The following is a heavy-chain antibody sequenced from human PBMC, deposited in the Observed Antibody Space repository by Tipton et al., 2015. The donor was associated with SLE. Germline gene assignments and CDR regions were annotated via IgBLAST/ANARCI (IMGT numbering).Heavy chain of an antibody. J-gene: IGHJ6*03. CDR2: VFSSGTT. CDR3: ARGGLGVSYYHYMDV. CDR1: SGSVSSGAYY. D-gene: IGHD1-26*01. Sequence: TLSLTCTVSSGSVSSGAYYLSWIRQHPGKGLEWIGYVFSSGTTYYNPSLQGRLSMSLDTSKSQFSLKLSSVTAADTAVYYCARGGLGVSYYHYMDVWGKGTTVTVSS. V-gene: IGHV4-31*03.